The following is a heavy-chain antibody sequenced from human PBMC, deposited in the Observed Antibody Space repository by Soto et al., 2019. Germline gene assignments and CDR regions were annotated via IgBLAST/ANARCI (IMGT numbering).Heavy chain of an antibody. CDR3: ARVYTVNYDGYFDF. V-gene: IGHV4-30-4*01. D-gene: IGHD3-16*01. CDR2: ISFSGTT. Sequence: SETLSLTCTVSGDSVSSGDYYWRWIRQSPGKGLEVIGYISFSGTTYYNPSFKRRLTMSIDTSKNQFSLKLNSVTAADTAVYYCARVYTVNYDGYFDFWGQGTLVTVSS. CDR1: GDSVSSGDYY. J-gene: IGHJ4*02.